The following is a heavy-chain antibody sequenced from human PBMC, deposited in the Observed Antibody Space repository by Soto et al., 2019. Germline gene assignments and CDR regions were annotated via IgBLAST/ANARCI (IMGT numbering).Heavy chain of an antibody. Sequence: KQSQTLSLTCAISGDSVSSNSAAWTWIRQSPSRGLEWLGRTYYRSKWYNDYAVSVKSRITINPDTSKNQFSLHLNSVTPEDTALYYCARESDVYFAAFDIWGQGTMVTVSS. J-gene: IGHJ3*02. CDR1: GDSVSSNSAA. V-gene: IGHV6-1*01. CDR3: ARESDVYFAAFDI. D-gene: IGHD1-26*01. CDR2: TYYRSKWYN.